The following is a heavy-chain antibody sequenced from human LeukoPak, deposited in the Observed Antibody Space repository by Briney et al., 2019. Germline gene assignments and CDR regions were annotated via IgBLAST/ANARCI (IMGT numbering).Heavy chain of an antibody. CDR3: ASQSYARFDP. CDR2: INSDGSST. Sequence: GGSLRLSCAASGFTFSSYWMHWVRQAPGKGLVWVSRINSDGSSTSYADSVRGRFSISRDNAKNTLYLQMNSLRAEDTAVYYCASQSYARFDPWGQGTLVTVSS. D-gene: IGHD3-16*01. CDR1: GFTFSSYW. J-gene: IGHJ5*02. V-gene: IGHV3-74*01.